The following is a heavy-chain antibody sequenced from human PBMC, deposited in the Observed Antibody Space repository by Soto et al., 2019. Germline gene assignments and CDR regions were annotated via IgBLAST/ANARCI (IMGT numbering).Heavy chain of an antibody. D-gene: IGHD3-16*01. J-gene: IGHJ5*02. CDR1: NGSMTNYY. CDR3: ARVGGDGQKYVVFDP. V-gene: IGHV4-59*01. CDR2: IHNSGST. Sequence: SETLSLTCTVSNGSMTNYYWTWIRQPPGKGLEWIGYIHNSGSTNYNPSLQSRVTISVDTAKSQFSLRMTYVTAADTAVYYCARVGGDGQKYVVFDPWGQGTLVTVST.